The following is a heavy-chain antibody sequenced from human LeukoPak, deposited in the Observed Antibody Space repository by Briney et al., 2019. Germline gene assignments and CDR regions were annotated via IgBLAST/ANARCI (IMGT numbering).Heavy chain of an antibody. CDR1: GFTFSSYS. D-gene: IGHD3-22*01. CDR2: ISSSSSYI. V-gene: IGHV3-21*01. CDR3: AGTYYYASSGYYYGM. Sequence: PGGSLRLSCAACGFTFSSYSMNGVRQAPGKGLEWVSSISSSSSYIYYADSVKGRFTISRDNAKNSLYLQMNSLRAEDTAVYYCAGTYYYASSGYYYGMWGQGTLVTVSS. J-gene: IGHJ4*02.